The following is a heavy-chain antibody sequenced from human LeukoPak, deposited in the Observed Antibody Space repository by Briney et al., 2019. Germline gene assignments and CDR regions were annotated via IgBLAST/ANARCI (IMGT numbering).Heavy chain of an antibody. D-gene: IGHD6-6*01. CDR1: GGSIISTSYY. J-gene: IGHJ5*02. V-gene: IGHV4-39*01. CDR3: AIYSTSSGWFDP. Sequence: PSETLSLTCTVSGGSIISTSYYWGWIRQPPGKGLEWIGNIYYSGTTYYNPSLKSRVTISVDTSKNQFSLKLTSVTAADTAVYYCAIYSTSSGWFDPWGQGTLVTVSS. CDR2: IYYSGTT.